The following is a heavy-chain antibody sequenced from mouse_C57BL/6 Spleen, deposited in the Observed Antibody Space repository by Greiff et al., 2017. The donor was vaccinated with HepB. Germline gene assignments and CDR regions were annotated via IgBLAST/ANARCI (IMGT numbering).Heavy chain of an antibody. V-gene: IGHV5-17*01. CDR3: ASGPNWDFDY. D-gene: IGHD4-1*01. Sequence: EVKLMESGGGLVKPGGSLKLSCAASGFTFSDYGMHWVRQAPEKGLEWVAYISSGSSTIYYADTVKGRFTISRDNAKNTLFLQMTSLRSEDTAMYYWASGPNWDFDYWGQGTTLTVSS. CDR2: ISSGSSTI. CDR1: GFTFSDYG. J-gene: IGHJ2*01.